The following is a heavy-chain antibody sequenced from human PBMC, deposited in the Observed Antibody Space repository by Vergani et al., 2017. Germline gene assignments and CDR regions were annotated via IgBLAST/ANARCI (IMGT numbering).Heavy chain of an antibody. D-gene: IGHD3-22*01. CDR1: GGSISSSSYY. CDR2: NDESGST. J-gene: IGHJ4*02. V-gene: IGHV4-39*01. Sequence: QVQLQESGPGLVKPSETLSLTCTVSGGSISSSSYYWGWIRQPPGKGLEWIGSNDESGSTYHNPSLKSRVTISVDTSKNQFSLKLSSVTAADTAVYYCARLERDYYDSSGYPYYFDYWGQGTLVTVSS. CDR3: ARLERDYYDSSGYPYYFDY.